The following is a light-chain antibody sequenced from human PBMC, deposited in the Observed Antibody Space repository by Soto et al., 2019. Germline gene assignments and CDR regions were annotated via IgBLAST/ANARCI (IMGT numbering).Light chain of an antibody. J-gene: IGLJ1*01. Sequence: ALTQPRSVSGSPGQSVTISCTGTSSDVGGYNYVSWYQLHPGKAPKLMIYDVTKRPSGVPDRFSGSKSGNTASLTISGLQAEDEADYYCCSYAGSSYVFGTGTKVTV. CDR1: SSDVGGYNY. CDR2: DVT. CDR3: CSYAGSSYV. V-gene: IGLV2-11*01.